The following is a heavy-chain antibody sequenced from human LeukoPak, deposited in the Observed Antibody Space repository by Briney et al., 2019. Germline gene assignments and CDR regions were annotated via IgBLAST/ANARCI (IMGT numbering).Heavy chain of an antibody. V-gene: IGHV4-39*01. D-gene: IGHD6-13*01. CDR2: IYYSGTT. CDR3: ARHGGAAAAIDY. Sequence: SETLSLTCTVSGGLVSSSSYFWGWIRQPPGKRLEWIGSIYYSGTTYHNPSLKSRITISVDTSKNQFSLKLSSVTAADTAVYYCARHGGAAAAIDYWGQGTLVTVSS. J-gene: IGHJ4*02. CDR1: GGLVSSSSYF.